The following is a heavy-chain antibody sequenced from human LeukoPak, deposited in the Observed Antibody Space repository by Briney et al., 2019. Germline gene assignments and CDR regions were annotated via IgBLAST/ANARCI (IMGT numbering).Heavy chain of an antibody. Sequence: PGGSLRLSCAASGFTFSSYAMHWVRQAPGKGLEWVAVISYDGSNKYYADSVKGRFTISRDNSKNTLYLQMNSLRAEDTAVYYCARGGGESVFDYWGQGTLVTVSS. CDR2: ISYDGSNK. V-gene: IGHV3-30-3*01. CDR3: ARGGGESVFDY. J-gene: IGHJ4*02. CDR1: GFTFSSYA. D-gene: IGHD7-27*01.